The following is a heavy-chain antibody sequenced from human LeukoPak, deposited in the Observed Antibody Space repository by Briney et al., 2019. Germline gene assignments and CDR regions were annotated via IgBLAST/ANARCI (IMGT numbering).Heavy chain of an antibody. D-gene: IGHD4-23*01. V-gene: IGHV3-23*01. CDR1: GFTFSSYA. Sequence: GGSLILSCAASGFTFSSYAMAWLRQAPGKGLEWVSTVTNSGSSTYYADSVKGRFTISRDNSKNTLFLQMNSLRAEDTAVYYCAKEDYGGNSKTFDIWGQGTMVTVSS. CDR3: AKEDYGGNSKTFDI. CDR2: VTNSGSST. J-gene: IGHJ3*02.